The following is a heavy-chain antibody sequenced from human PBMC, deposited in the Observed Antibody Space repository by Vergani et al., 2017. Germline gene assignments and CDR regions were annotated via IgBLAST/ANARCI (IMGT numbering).Heavy chain of an antibody. J-gene: IGHJ4*02. Sequence: QLQLQESGPGLVKPSETLSLTCTVSGGSISSSSYYWSWIRQPPGKGLEWIGEINHSGSTNYNPSLKSRVTISVDTSKNQFSLKLSSVTAADTAVYYCARGDGVVTVDDFDYWGQGTLVTVSS. CDR3: ARGDGVVTVDDFDY. CDR1: GGSISSSSYY. D-gene: IGHD2-21*02. V-gene: IGHV4-39*07. CDR2: INHSGST.